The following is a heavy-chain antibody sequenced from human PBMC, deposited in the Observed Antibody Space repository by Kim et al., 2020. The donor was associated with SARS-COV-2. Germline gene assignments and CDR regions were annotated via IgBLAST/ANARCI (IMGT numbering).Heavy chain of an antibody. CDR3: AREVNSEQWLVGVDY. V-gene: IGHV3-48*04. CDR2: ISSSSTI. CDR1: GFTFSSYG. J-gene: IGHJ4*02. D-gene: IGHD6-19*01. Sequence: GGSLRLSCAASGFTFSSYGMNWVRQAPGKGLEWVSYISSSSTIYYADSAKGRFTISRDNAKNSLYLQLNSLRAEDTAVYYCAREVNSEQWLVGVDYWGQGTLVTVSS.